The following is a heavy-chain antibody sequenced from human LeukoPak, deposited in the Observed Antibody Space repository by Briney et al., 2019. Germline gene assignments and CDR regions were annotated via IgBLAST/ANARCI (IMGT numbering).Heavy chain of an antibody. CDR1: GFTFDDYA. CDR3: AKLQTYYYDSSGYPDAFDI. V-gene: IGHV3-9*01. Sequence: PGRSLRLSCAASGFTFDDYAMHWVRQAPGKGLEWVSGISWNSGSIGYADFVKGRFTISRDNAKNSLYLQMNSLRAEDTALYYCAKLQTYYYDSSGYPDAFDIWGQGTMVTVSS. D-gene: IGHD3-22*01. J-gene: IGHJ3*02. CDR2: ISWNSGSI.